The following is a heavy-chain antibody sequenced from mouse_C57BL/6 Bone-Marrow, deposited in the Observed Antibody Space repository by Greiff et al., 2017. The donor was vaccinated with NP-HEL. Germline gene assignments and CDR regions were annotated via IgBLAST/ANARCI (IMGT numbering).Heavy chain of an antibody. CDR1: GYSFTGYY. CDR3: ARSAGTLYGMDY. CDR2: INPSTGGT. V-gene: IGHV1-42*01. J-gene: IGHJ4*01. Sequence: EVHLVESGPELVKPGASVKISCKASGYSFTGYYMNWVKQSPEKSLEWIGEINPSTGGTTYNQKFKAKATLTVDKSSSTAYMQLKSLTSEDSAVYYCARSAGTLYGMDYWGQGTSVTVSS. D-gene: IGHD4-1*01.